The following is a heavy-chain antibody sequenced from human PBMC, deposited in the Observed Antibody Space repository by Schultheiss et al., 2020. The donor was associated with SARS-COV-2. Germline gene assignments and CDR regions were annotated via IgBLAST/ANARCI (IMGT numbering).Heavy chain of an antibody. V-gene: IGHV3-21*01. J-gene: IGHJ4*02. CDR2: ISSSSSYI. CDR3: ARGVGDY. D-gene: IGHD5/OR15-5a*01. CDR1: GFTFSSYS. Sequence: SCAASGFTFSSYSMNWVRQAPGKGLEWVSSISSSSSYIYYADSVKGRFTISRDNAKNSLSLQMNSLRDEDTAVYYCARGVGDYWGQGALVTVSS.